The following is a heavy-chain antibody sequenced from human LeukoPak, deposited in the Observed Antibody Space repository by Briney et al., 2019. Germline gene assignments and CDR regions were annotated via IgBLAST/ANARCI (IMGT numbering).Heavy chain of an antibody. D-gene: IGHD2-15*01. CDR1: GINFSNYW. CDR3: ATVAGDCSGGRCYLLRFDY. Sequence: PGGSLRLSCTASGINFSNYWMSWVSQAPGKGLEWVANIKLDGTTKDYVDSVKGRFTIFRDNAKNSLYLQMNNLRGDDTAVYYCATVAGDCSGGRCYLLRFDYWGQGTLVTVSS. V-gene: IGHV3-7*01. J-gene: IGHJ4*02. CDR2: IKLDGTTK.